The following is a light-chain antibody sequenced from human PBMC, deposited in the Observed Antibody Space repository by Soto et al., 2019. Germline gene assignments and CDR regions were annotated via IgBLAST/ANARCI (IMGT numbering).Light chain of an antibody. Sequence: EIVMTQSPATLSVSPGQRATLSCRASQSVSSNLAWYQQKPGQAPRLLIYGASTRATGTPARFSGSGSGTEFTLTISSLQSEDFAVYYCQQYNNWRPYSFGQGTRLEIK. CDR2: GAS. CDR1: QSVSSN. V-gene: IGKV3-15*01. J-gene: IGKJ2*01. CDR3: QQYNNWRPYS.